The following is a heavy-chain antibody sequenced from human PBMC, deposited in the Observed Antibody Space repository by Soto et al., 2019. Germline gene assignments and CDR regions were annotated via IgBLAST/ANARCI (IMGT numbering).Heavy chain of an antibody. D-gene: IGHD4-17*01. CDR1: GGGFSTYA. CDR2: ITPIFDTT. V-gene: IGHV1-69*13. Sequence: VASVKVSCKASGGGFSTYAITWVRQAPGQGLEWMGGITPIFDTTNYAQKFQGRVTITADESTTTVHMELTSLTSEDTAVYYCATGGTTVTRRFDYWGQGTLVTVYS. J-gene: IGHJ4*02. CDR3: ATGGTTVTRRFDY.